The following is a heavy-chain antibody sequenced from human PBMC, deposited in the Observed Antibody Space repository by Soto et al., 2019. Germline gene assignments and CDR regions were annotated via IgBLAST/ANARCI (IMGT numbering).Heavy chain of an antibody. Sequence: EVQLLESGGGLVQPGGSLRLSCAASGFTFSSYAMSWVRQAPGKGLEWVSAISGSGGSTYYADSVKGRFTISRDNSKNKLYLQMNSLRAEDTAVYYCAKGSSGWYLPFEGDYWGQGTLVTVSS. CDR3: AKGSSGWYLPFEGDY. CDR1: GFTFSSYA. D-gene: IGHD6-19*01. J-gene: IGHJ4*02. V-gene: IGHV3-23*01. CDR2: ISGSGGST.